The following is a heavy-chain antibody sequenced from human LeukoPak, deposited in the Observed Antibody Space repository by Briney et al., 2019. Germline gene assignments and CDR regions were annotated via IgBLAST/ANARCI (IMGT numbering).Heavy chain of an antibody. V-gene: IGHV4-39*01. CDR3: ARGFPVTRGYSYGPIDY. CDR1: GGSISSSSYY. D-gene: IGHD5-18*01. CDR2: IYYSGST. J-gene: IGHJ4*02. Sequence: SETLSLTCTVSGGSISSSSYYWGWIREPPGKGLEWIGSIYYSGSTYYNPSLKSRVTISVDTSKNQFSLKLSSVTAADTAVYYCARGFPVTRGYSYGPIDYWGQGTLVTVSS.